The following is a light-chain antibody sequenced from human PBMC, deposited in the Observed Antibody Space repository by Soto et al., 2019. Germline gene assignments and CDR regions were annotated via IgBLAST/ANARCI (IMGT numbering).Light chain of an antibody. J-gene: IGLJ2*01. V-gene: IGLV2-14*03. CDR2: DVS. CDR1: SSDVGGYNY. CDR3: SSYTISSVV. Sequence: QSALTQPASVSGSPGQSITISCTGASSDVGGYNYVSWYQQHPGKAPKLMIYDVSKRPSGVSNRFSGSKSDNTASLTISGLQGEDEADYYCSSYTISSVVFGGGTKLTVL.